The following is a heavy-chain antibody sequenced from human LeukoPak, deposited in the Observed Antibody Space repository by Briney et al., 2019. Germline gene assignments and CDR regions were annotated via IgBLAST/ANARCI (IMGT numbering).Heavy chain of an antibody. V-gene: IGHV4-59*01. CDR3: ARVEGDGYSYYFDY. J-gene: IGHJ4*02. Sequence: PSETLSLTCTVSGGSISSYYWSWIRQPPGKGLEWIGYIYYSGSTNYNPSLKSRVTISVDTSKNQFSLKLSSVTAADTAVYYCARVEGDGYSYYFDYWGQGTLVTVSS. CDR1: GGSISSYY. D-gene: IGHD5-24*01. CDR2: IYYSGST.